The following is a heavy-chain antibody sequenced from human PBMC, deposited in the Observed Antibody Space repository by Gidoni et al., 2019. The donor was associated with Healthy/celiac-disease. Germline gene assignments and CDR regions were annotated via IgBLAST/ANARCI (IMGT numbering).Heavy chain of an antibody. CDR3: ARVGATTVTTFDY. J-gene: IGHJ4*02. Sequence: QLQLQESGSGLVKPSQTLSLTCAVSGGSISSGGYSWLWIRQLPGKGVEWIGYSYPSGSTYYKPSLKSRFTISGDRSKNQFSLKLSAVTAADTAVYYCARVGATTVTTFDYWGQGTLVTVSS. V-gene: IGHV4-30-2*01. CDR1: GGSISSGGYS. CDR2: SYPSGST. D-gene: IGHD4-17*01.